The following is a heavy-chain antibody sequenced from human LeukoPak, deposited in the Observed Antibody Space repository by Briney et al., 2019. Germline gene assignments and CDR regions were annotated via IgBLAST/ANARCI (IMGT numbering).Heavy chain of an antibody. J-gene: IGHJ4*02. CDR1: GFPFSNHG. CDR2: ISYDGRNK. CDR3: VKDGDDSGWNYFDY. Sequence: GGSLRLSCAASGFPFSNHGMHWVRQAPGKGLEWVAVISYDGRNKYYADSVKGRFTISRDNSQNTLSLQMNSLRAEDTSVYYCVKDGDDSGWNYFDYWGQGTLVTVSS. V-gene: IGHV3-30*18. D-gene: IGHD6-19*01.